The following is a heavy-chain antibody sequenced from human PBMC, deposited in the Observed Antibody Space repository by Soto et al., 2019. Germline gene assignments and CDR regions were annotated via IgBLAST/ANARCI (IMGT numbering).Heavy chain of an antibody. V-gene: IGHV4-34*01. D-gene: IGHD3-3*01. CDR2: INHSGST. Sequence: SETLSLTCAVYGGSFSGYYWSWIRQPPGKGLEWIGEINHSGSTNYNPSLKSRVTISVDTSKNQFSLKLSSVTAADTAVYYCARYDFWSGYNSYDYWGQGTLVTVSS. CDR1: GGSFSGYY. CDR3: ARYDFWSGYNSYDY. J-gene: IGHJ4*02.